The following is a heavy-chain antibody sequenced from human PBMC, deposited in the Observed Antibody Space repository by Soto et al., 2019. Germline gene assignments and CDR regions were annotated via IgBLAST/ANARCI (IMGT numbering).Heavy chain of an antibody. CDR3: ARASPFYDSSGYCSPNYYGMDV. CDR1: GGSISSGGYY. Sequence: PSETLSLTCTVSGGSISSGGYYWSWIRQHPGKGLEWIGYIYYSGSTYYNPSLKSRVTISVDTSKNQFSLKLSSVTAADTAVYYCARASPFYDSSGYCSPNYYGMDVWGQGTTVTVSS. D-gene: IGHD3-22*01. J-gene: IGHJ6*02. V-gene: IGHV4-31*03. CDR2: IYYSGST.